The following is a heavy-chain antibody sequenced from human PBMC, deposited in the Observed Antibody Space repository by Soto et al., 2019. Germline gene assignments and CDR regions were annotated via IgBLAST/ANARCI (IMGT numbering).Heavy chain of an antibody. D-gene: IGHD3-10*01. Sequence: GGSLSLCSAASGFTFSSYSMGWVRQAAGKGLEWVSGFRTGGDDATTYYADSVKGRFTISRDNSKNMLFLQMNSLRAEDTAIYYCAKKANSGPGSQYFDNWGQGTLVTVSS. J-gene: IGHJ4*02. V-gene: IGHV3-23*01. CDR2: FRTGGDDATT. CDR1: GFTFSSYS. CDR3: AKKANSGPGSQYFDN.